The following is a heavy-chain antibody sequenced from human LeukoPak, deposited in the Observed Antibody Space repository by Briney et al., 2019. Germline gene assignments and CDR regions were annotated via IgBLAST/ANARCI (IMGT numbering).Heavy chain of an antibody. Sequence: GGSLRLSCAASGFTFDDYAMHWVRQAPGKGLQWVSLISWEGHTTYYADSVRGRFTISRDNTKNSLFLEMKSLTTDDTAFYYCTRDTDFGSPTNYFDHCGQGTLVSVSS. D-gene: IGHD3-10*01. CDR1: GFTFDDYA. CDR3: TRDTDFGSPTNYFDH. J-gene: IGHJ4*02. CDR2: ISWEGHTT. V-gene: IGHV3-43*01.